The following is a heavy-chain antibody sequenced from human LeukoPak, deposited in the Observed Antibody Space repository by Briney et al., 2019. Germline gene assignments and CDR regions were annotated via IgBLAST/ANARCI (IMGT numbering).Heavy chain of an antibody. CDR2: IWYDGSNK. CDR1: GSTFSSYA. J-gene: IGHJ6*02. V-gene: IGHV3-33*08. D-gene: IGHD3-10*01. CDR3: ARDSFDMVRGVIITSYYYYYYGMDV. Sequence: GGSLRLSCAASGSTFSSYAMSWVRQAPGKGLEWVAVIWYDGSNKYYADSVKGRFTISRDNSKNTLYLQMNSLRAEDTAVYYCARDSFDMVRGVIITSYYYYYYGMDVWGQGTTVTVSS.